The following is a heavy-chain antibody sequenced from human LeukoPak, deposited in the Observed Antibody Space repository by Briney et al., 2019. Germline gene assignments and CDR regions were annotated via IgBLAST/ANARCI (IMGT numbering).Heavy chain of an antibody. V-gene: IGHV4-59*01. CDR3: ARVGARYYFDY. CDR1: GGSISSYY. Sequence: SETLSLTCTVSGGSISSYYWSWIRQPPGKGLEWIGYIYYSGSTNYNPSLKSRVTISVDTSKNQFSLKLSSVTAADTAVYYCARVGARYYFDYWGQGTLDTVSS. J-gene: IGHJ4*02. D-gene: IGHD1-26*01. CDR2: IYYSGST.